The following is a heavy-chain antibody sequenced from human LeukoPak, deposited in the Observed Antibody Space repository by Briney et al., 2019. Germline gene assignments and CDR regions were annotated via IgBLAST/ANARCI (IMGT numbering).Heavy chain of an antibody. CDR1: GFTFTIDW. CDR3: ARDQETYYYDSSGFRYFDY. Sequence: PGGSLRLSCAAAGFTFTIDWVSWVRQPPEEGLEWVANIKREGSEKYYVGSVKGRFTISRDNAKNSPYLQMNSLRAEDTAVYYCARDQETYYYDSSGFRYFDYWGQGTLVTVSS. J-gene: IGHJ4*02. V-gene: IGHV3-7*01. CDR2: IKREGSEK. D-gene: IGHD3-22*01.